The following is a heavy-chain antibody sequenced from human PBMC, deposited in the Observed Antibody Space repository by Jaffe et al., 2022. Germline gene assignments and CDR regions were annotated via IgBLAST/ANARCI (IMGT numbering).Heavy chain of an antibody. J-gene: IGHJ5*02. V-gene: IGHV3-23*01. CDR3: AKDRNWNYDEWYGWFDP. CDR2: ISGSGGST. Sequence: EVQLLESGGGLVQPGGSLRLSCAASGFTFSSYAMSWVRQAPGKGLEWVSAISGSGGSTYYADSVKGRFTISRDNSKNTLYLQMNSLRAEDTAVYYCAKDRNWNYDEWYGWFDPWGQGTLVTVSS. D-gene: IGHD1-7*01. CDR1: GFTFSSYA.